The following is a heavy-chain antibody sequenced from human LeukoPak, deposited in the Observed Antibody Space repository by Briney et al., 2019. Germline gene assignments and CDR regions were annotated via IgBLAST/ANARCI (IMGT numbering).Heavy chain of an antibody. V-gene: IGHV3-23*01. J-gene: IGHJ4*02. D-gene: IGHD1-26*01. CDR3: AKGIVGATRKINFFDY. CDR1: GFTFSSYA. Sequence: GGSLRLSCAASGFTFSSYAMSWVRQAPGKGLEWVSAISGSGGSTYYADSVKGRFTISRDNSKNTLYLQMDSLRAEDTAVYYCAKGIVGATRKINFFDYWGQGTLVTVSS. CDR2: ISGSGGST.